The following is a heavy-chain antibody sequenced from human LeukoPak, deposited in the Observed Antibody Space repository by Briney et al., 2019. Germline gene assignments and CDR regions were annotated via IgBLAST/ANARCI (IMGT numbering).Heavy chain of an antibody. CDR3: ARGGGSFYNY. D-gene: IGHD2-15*01. Sequence: TGGSLRLSCVASGFTFSSYTMNWVRQAPGKGLEWVANIKQDGNEKYYVDSVKGRFTISRDNAKNSLYLQMNSLRVEDTAVYYCARGGGSFYNYWGQGTLVTVSS. J-gene: IGHJ4*02. V-gene: IGHV3-7*04. CDR2: IKQDGNEK. CDR1: GFTFSSYT.